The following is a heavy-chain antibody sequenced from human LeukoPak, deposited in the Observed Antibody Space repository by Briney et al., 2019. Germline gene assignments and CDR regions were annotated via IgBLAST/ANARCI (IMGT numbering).Heavy chain of an antibody. V-gene: IGHV4-34*01. CDR2: INNSGST. D-gene: IGHD3-9*01. CDR1: GGSFSGYY. Sequence: SETLSLTCAVYGGSFSGYYWRWVRQPPGKGREWGGEINNSGSTNNNPSPKSGVTISVETCKNQFSCKLRSLTAADTAVYYCARLTRRYYYILTGRKAGYFDLWVGGTQVTVSS. J-gene: IGHJ2*01. CDR3: ARLTRRYYYILTGRKAGYFDL.